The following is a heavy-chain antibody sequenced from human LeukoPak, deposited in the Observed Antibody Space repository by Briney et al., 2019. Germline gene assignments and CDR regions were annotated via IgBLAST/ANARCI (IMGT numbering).Heavy chain of an antibody. J-gene: IGHJ4*02. V-gene: IGHV1-46*01. Sequence: ASVKVSWKASGYTLTNYYMYWVRQAPGQGLEWMGVINPSGGTTNYAQNFQGRVTMTRDTSTSTVYMELSSLRSEDTAVYYCAREEAFCGGDCYPPFDYRGQGTLVTVSS. D-gene: IGHD2-21*02. CDR3: AREEAFCGGDCYPPFDY. CDR1: GYTLTNYY. CDR2: INPSGGTT.